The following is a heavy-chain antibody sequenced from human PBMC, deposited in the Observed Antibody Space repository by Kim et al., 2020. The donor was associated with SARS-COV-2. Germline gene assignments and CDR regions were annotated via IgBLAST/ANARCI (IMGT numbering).Heavy chain of an antibody. J-gene: IGHJ6*02. CDR2: IYYSGST. V-gene: IGHV4-59*08. Sequence: SETLSLTCTVSGGSISSYYWSWIRQPPGKGLEWIGYIYYSGSTNYNPSLKSRVTISVDTSKNQFSLKLSSVTAADTAVYYCARHGDGGIAARLVGYYYYGMDVWGQGTTVTVSS. CDR3: ARHGDGGIAARLVGYYYYGMDV. D-gene: IGHD6-6*01. CDR1: GGSISSYY.